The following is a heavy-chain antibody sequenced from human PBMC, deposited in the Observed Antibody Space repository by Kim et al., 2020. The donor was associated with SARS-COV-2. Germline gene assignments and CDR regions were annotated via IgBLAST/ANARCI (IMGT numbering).Heavy chain of an antibody. Sequence: ASVKVSCKASGYTFTGYYMHWVRQAPGQGLEWMGWINPNSGGTNYAQKIQGRVTMTRDTSISTAYMELSRLRSDDTAVYYCARAGITMVRGVRSWFDPWGQGTLVTVSS. D-gene: IGHD3-10*01. CDR1: GYTFTGYY. J-gene: IGHJ5*02. CDR2: INPNSGGT. V-gene: IGHV1-2*02. CDR3: ARAGITMVRGVRSWFDP.